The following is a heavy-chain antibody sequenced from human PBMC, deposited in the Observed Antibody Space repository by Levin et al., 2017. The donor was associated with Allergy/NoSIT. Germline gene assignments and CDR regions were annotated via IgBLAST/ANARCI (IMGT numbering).Heavy chain of an antibody. CDR1: GYTFTGYY. V-gene: IGHV1-2*02. Sequence: GESLKISCKASGYTFTGYYMHWVRQAPGQGLEWMGWINPNSGATNYAQKFQGRVTMTRDTSISTAYMELSRLRSDDTAMYYCARVFRSYFQFFDYWGQGTLVTVSS. D-gene: IGHD1-26*01. J-gene: IGHJ4*02. CDR3: ARVFRSYFQFFDY. CDR2: INPNSGAT.